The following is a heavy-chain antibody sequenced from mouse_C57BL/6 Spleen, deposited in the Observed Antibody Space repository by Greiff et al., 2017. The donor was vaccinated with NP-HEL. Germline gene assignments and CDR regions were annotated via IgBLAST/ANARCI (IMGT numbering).Heavy chain of an antibody. D-gene: IGHD2-4*01. CDR2: IRLKSDNYAT. V-gene: IGHV6-3*01. CDR3: TGGYDYDGYAMDY. J-gene: IGHJ4*01. CDR1: GFTFSNYW. Sequence: EVMLVESGGGLVQPGGSMKLSCVASGFTFSNYWMNWVRQSPEKGLEWVAQIRLKSDNYATHYAESVKGRFTISRDDSKSSVYLQMNNLRAEDTGIYYCTGGYDYDGYAMDYWGQGTSVTVSS.